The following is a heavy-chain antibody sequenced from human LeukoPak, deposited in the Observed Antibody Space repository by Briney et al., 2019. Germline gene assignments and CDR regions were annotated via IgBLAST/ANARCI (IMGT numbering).Heavy chain of an antibody. CDR3: ARIHSSGWYDY. Sequence: SETLSLTCTVSGGSISSYYWSWIRQPPGKGLEWIGYIYYSGSTNYNPSLKSRVTISVDTSKNQFSLKLSSVTAADTAVYYCARIHSSGWYDYWGQGTLVTVSS. CDR1: GGSISSYY. V-gene: IGHV4-59*08. CDR2: IYYSGST. J-gene: IGHJ4*02. D-gene: IGHD6-19*01.